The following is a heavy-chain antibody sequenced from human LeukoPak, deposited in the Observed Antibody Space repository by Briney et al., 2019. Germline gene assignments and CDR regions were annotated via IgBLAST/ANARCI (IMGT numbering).Heavy chain of an antibody. J-gene: IGHJ4*02. CDR2: NSAYNGNT. D-gene: IGHD3-10*01. CDR1: GYTFTNYG. V-gene: IGHV1-18*01. CDR3: ARYNSMFRGATTSDY. Sequence: GASVKVSCKASGYTFTNYGLNWVRQAPGQGLEWMGNSAYNGNTNYAQKFQDRVTMTTDTSTSTAYMELRSLRSDDTAVYYCARYNSMFRGATTSDYWGQGTMVTVSS.